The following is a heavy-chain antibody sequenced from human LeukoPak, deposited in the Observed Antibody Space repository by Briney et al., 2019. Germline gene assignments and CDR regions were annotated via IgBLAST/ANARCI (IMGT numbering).Heavy chain of an antibody. CDR2: RKQDGSEK. CDR3: AREAFRYYGSGSYYMDV. D-gene: IGHD3-10*01. CDR1: GFTFSSYW. J-gene: IGHJ6*03. Sequence: PGGSLRLSCAASGFTFSSYWMSWVRQAPGKGLEWVANRKQDGSEKYYVDSVKGRFTISRDNAKNSLYLQMNSLRAEDTAVYYCAREAFRYYGSGSYYMDVWGKGTTVTISS. V-gene: IGHV3-7*01.